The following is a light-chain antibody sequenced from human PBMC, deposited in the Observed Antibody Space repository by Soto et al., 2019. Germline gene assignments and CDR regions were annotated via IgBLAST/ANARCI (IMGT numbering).Light chain of an antibody. CDR1: QSLRNNY. Sequence: EIVLTQSPGTLSLSRGERATLSCRASQSLRNNYLAWYQQRPGQAPRLVIYGASSRATGIPDRFSASGSGTDFTLTISRLEPEDFAVYFCQQYNAAPLTFGQGTKVEI. CDR3: QQYNAAPLT. J-gene: IGKJ1*01. V-gene: IGKV3-20*01. CDR2: GAS.